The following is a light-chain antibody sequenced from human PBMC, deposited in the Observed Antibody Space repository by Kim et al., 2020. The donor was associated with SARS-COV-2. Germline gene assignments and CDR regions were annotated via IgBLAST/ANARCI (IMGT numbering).Light chain of an antibody. CDR3: LQDSRYPRT. J-gene: IGKJ1*01. Sequence: ASTRDRVTITCRASQAIRNELGWYQQKPGKAPKVLIYAASTLQSGVSSRFSGSGSGTDFTLTISSLQPEDFATYYCLQDSRYPRTFGQGTKVDIK. V-gene: IGKV1-6*01. CDR1: QAIRNE. CDR2: AAS.